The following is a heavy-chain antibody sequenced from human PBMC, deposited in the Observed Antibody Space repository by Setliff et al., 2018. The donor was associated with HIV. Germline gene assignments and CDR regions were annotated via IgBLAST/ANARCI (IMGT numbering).Heavy chain of an antibody. Sequence: ASVKVSCKASGYTFTNYAIHWVRQAPGQRLEWMGWINVGKGNTKYSQDLQGRVTITRDTSASTAYMELNSLRSEDMAVYYCARAPHALGYWGQGTLVTVSS. D-gene: IGHD3-16*01. CDR2: INVGKGNT. CDR3: ARAPHALGY. CDR1: GYTFTNYA. V-gene: IGHV1-3*03. J-gene: IGHJ4*02.